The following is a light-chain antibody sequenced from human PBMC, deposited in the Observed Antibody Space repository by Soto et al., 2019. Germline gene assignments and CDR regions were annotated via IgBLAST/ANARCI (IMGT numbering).Light chain of an antibody. V-gene: IGKV3-11*01. CDR3: QQRSNWIT. J-gene: IGKJ5*01. CDR2: DAS. Sequence: IVLTHSPATLSLSPWERATLSCRASQSVSSYLAWYQQKPGQAPRLLIYDASNRATGIPARFSGSGSGTEFTLTISSPQSEDFAVYYCQQRSNWITFGQGTRLEIK. CDR1: QSVSSY.